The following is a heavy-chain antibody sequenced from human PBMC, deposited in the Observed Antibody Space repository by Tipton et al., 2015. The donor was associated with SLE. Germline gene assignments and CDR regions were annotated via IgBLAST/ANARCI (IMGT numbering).Heavy chain of an antibody. D-gene: IGHD2-2*01. CDR2: IYTSGST. J-gene: IGHJ4*02. Sequence: TLSLTCTVSGGSISSGSYYWSWIRQPAGKGLEWIGYIYTSGSTNYNPSLKSRVTISVDTSKNQFSLKLSSVTAADTAAYYCASLSGQLLHDYWGQGTLVTVSS. V-gene: IGHV4-61*09. CDR3: ASLSGQLLHDY. CDR1: GGSISSGSYY.